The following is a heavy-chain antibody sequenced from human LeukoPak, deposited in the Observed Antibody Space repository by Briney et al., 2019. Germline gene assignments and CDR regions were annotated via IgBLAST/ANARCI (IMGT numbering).Heavy chain of an antibody. D-gene: IGHD3-16*01. J-gene: IGHJ4*02. Sequence: GGSLRLSCAASGFTFSSYAMSWVRQAPGKGLEWVSAVSGSGSNTYYADSVKGRFTISRDNSKNPLFLQMNSLRAEDTAVYYCAKDRVSYVWGGFDYWGQGTLVTVSS. CDR3: AKDRVSYVWGGFDY. CDR1: GFTFSSYA. CDR2: VSGSGSNT. V-gene: IGHV3-23*01.